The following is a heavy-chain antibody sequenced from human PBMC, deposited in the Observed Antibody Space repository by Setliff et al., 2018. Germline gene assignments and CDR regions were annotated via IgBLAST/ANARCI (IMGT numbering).Heavy chain of an antibody. CDR2: IYPGDSDT. V-gene: IGHV5-51*01. Sequence: PGESLKISCKGSGYGFTTYWIGWVRQMPGKGLEWMGIIYPGDSDTRYSPSFQGQVTISADKSINTAYLQWSSLKASDTAIYYCARVGPLTDDAFDIWGQGTMVTVSS. J-gene: IGHJ3*02. D-gene: IGHD3-16*01. CDR1: GYGFTTYW. CDR3: ARVGPLTDDAFDI.